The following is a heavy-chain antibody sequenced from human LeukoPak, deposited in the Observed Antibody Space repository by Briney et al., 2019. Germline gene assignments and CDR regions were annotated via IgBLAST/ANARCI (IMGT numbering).Heavy chain of an antibody. CDR2: IIPIFGTA. CDR1: GGTFSSYA. J-gene: IGHJ4*02. CDR3: AARGDYGDYVRFDY. V-gene: IGHV1-69*13. Sequence: GASVKVSCKASGGTFSSYAISWVRQAPGQGLEWMGGIIPIFGTANYAQKFQGRVTITADESTSTAYMGLSSLRSEDTAVYYCAARGDYGDYVRFDYWGQGTLVTVSS. D-gene: IGHD4-17*01.